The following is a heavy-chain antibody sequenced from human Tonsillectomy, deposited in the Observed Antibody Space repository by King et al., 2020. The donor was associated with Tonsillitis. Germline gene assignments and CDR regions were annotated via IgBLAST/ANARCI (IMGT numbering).Heavy chain of an antibody. CDR1: GFTFSDHD. CDR2: IRSKAKSYTT. V-gene: IGHV3-72*01. CDR3: AVFRRTCAY. Sequence: VQLVESGGGLVQPGGSLRLSCAASGFTFSDHDMDWVRQAPGKGLEWVGRIRSKAKSYTTENAASVKGRFTISRDDSKSSLFLQLNSLKTEDTAVYYCAVFRRTCAYWGQGTLVTVSS. J-gene: IGHJ4*02.